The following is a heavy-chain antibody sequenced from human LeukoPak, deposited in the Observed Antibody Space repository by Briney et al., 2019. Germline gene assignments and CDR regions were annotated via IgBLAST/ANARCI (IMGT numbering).Heavy chain of an antibody. CDR2: IIPIFGTA. V-gene: IGHV1-69*13. J-gene: IGHJ4*02. CDR3: ARDRRWDLERGVVYFDY. Sequence: SVKVSCKASGGTFSSYAISWVRQAPGQGLEWMGGIIPIFGTANYAQKFQGRVTITADESTSTAHMELGNLGSDDTAVYYCARDRRWDLERGVVYFDYWGQGTLVTVSS. CDR1: GGTFSSYA. D-gene: IGHD4-23*01.